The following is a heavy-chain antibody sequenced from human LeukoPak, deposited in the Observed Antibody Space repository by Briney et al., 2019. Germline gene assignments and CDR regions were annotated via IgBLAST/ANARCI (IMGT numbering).Heavy chain of an antibody. CDR1: GGSIGSGDYY. V-gene: IGHV4-30-4*01. Sequence: TSETLSLTCTVSGGSIGSGDYYWSWIRQPPGKGLEWIGYIYYSGSTYYNPSLQGRVTISVDTSKNQSSLKLSSVTAADTAVYYCARLTGYFHYWGQGTLVTVSS. CDR2: IYYSGST. CDR3: ARLTGYFHY. D-gene: IGHD3-9*01. J-gene: IGHJ4*02.